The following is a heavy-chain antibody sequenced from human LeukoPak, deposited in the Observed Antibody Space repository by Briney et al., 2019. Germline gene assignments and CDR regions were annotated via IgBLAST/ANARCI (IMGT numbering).Heavy chain of an antibody. Sequence: GGSLRLSCAASGFTFSSYSMNWVRPAPGKGLQWGSAISSSGGGTYYANSVKGRFTISRDNPKNTVHLQMNSLRAEDTAVYYCARDRSSGWYYGWYFGLWGRGTLVTVSS. D-gene: IGHD6-19*01. J-gene: IGHJ2*01. CDR2: ISSSGGGT. CDR3: ARDRSSGWYYGWYFGL. V-gene: IGHV3-23*01. CDR1: GFTFSSYS.